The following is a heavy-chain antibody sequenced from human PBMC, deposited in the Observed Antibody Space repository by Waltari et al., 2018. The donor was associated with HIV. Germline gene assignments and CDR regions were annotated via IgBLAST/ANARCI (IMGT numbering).Heavy chain of an antibody. D-gene: IGHD2-2*01. J-gene: IGHJ4*02. Sequence: EVQLLDSGGGLVQPGGCLRLSCAASGFSFSSSAMGWVRRAPGKGLEWFSGISGSGDSTFDADSVKGRFTISRDDSKNTLYLQMDGLGAEDTAVYYCAKASSASCYASLHYWGQGTLVTVSS. V-gene: IGHV3-23*01. CDR2: ISGSGDST. CDR1: GFSFSSSA. CDR3: AKASSASCYASLHY.